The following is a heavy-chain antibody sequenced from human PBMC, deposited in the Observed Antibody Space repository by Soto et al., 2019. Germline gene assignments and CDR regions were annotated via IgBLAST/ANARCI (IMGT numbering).Heavy chain of an antibody. CDR2: IYYSGST. V-gene: IGHV4-61*01. D-gene: IGHD2-2*01. CDR1: GGSVSSGSYY. J-gene: IGHJ6*02. CDR3: ARDGRKTSNYYYYGMDA. Sequence: SETLSLTCTVSGGSVSSGSYYWSWIRQPPGKGLEWIGYIYYSGSTNYNPSLKSRVTISVDTSKNQFSLKLSSVTAADTAVYYCARDGRKTSNYYYYGMDAWGQGTTVTVSS.